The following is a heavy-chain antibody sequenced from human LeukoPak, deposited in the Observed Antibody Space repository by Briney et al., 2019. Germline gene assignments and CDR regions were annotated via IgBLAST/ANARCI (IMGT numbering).Heavy chain of an antibody. J-gene: IGHJ3*02. CDR2: ISGSGGST. V-gene: IGHV3-23*01. CDR3: ARDVGFIVGATPGAFDI. Sequence: GGSLRLSCAASGLTFSSYDMSWVRQAPGKGLEWVSGISGSGGSTYYADSVKGRFTISSDNTKNTVYLQMNSLRADDTAVYYCARDVGFIVGATPGAFDIWGQGTMVTVSS. CDR1: GLTFSSYD. D-gene: IGHD1-26*01.